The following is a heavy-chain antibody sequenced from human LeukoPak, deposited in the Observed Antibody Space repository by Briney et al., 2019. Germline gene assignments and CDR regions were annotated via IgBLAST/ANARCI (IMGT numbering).Heavy chain of an antibody. CDR2: INPNSGGT. Sequence: ASVKVSCKASGYXFTGYYMHWVRQAPXXGXXWMGWINPNSGGTNYAQKFQGRVTMTRDTSISTAYMELSRLRSDDTAVYYCARQGGYSYGLDYWGQGTLVTVSS. D-gene: IGHD5-18*01. V-gene: IGHV1-2*02. CDR1: GYXFTGYY. J-gene: IGHJ4*02. CDR3: ARQGGYSYGLDY.